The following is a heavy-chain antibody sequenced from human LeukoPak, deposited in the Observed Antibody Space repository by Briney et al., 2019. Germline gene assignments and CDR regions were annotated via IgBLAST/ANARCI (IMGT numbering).Heavy chain of an antibody. J-gene: IGHJ4*02. V-gene: IGHV1-3*01. Sequence: ASVKVSCKASGYTFTSYAMHWVRQAPGQRLEWMGWIDAGNGNTKYSQKFQGRVTITRDTSASTAYMELSSLRSEDTAVYYCARGPGDYDSSGPYSPPSDYWGQGTLVTVSS. CDR2: IDAGNGNT. CDR1: GYTFTSYA. D-gene: IGHD3-22*01. CDR3: ARGPGDYDSSGPYSPPSDY.